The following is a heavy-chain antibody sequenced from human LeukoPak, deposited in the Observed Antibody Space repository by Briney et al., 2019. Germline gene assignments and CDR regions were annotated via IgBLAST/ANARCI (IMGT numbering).Heavy chain of an antibody. Sequence: SETLSLTCTVSGGSISGYYWSWIRQPPGKGLEWIGYIYYSGSTNYNPSLKSRVTISLDTSKNQFSLKLSSVTAADTAVYYCARHTDSSGDYDPWGQGTLVTVSS. CDR3: ARHTDSSGDYDP. CDR2: IYYSGST. V-gene: IGHV4-59*08. CDR1: GGSISGYY. D-gene: IGHD3-22*01. J-gene: IGHJ5*02.